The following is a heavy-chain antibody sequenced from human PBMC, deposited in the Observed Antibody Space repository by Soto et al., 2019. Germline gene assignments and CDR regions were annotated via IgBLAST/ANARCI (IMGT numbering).Heavy chain of an antibody. CDR3: ARDDIVVVPAASQPQTYYYYYYGMDV. J-gene: IGHJ6*02. CDR2: IKQDGSEK. V-gene: IGHV3-7*01. D-gene: IGHD2-2*01. Sequence: GGSLRLSCAASGFTFSSYWMSWVRQAPGKGLEWVANIKQDGSEKYYVDSVKGRFTISRDNAKNSLYLQMNSLRAEDTAVYYCARDDIVVVPAASQPQTYYYYYYGMDVWGQGTTVTVSS. CDR1: GFTFSSYW.